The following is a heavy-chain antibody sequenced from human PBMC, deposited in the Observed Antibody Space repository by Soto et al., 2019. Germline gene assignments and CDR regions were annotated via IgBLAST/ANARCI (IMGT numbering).Heavy chain of an antibody. V-gene: IGHV1-18*01. J-gene: IGHJ6*03. Sequence: ASVKVSCKASGYTFTSYGISWVRQAPGQGLEWMGWISAYNGNTNYAQKLQGRVTMTTDTSTSTAYMELRSLRSDDTAVYYCARDTALFQDYYYYYYMDVWGKGTTVTVSS. CDR1: GYTFTSYG. CDR3: ARDTALFQDYYYYYYMDV. CDR2: ISAYNGNT. D-gene: IGHD2-21*01.